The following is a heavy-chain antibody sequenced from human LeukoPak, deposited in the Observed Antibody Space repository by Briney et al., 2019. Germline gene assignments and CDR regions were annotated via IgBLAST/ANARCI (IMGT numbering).Heavy chain of an antibody. CDR3: VTVYSFFDY. V-gene: IGHV1-2*02. Sequence: ASVKLSCTASGYTFTVYYMHWVRQAPGQGLEWMGWINPNSGGTNYAQKFQGRVTMTRDTSISTAYMELSRLRSDDTAVHYCVTVYSFFDYWGQGTLVTVSS. J-gene: IGHJ4*02. D-gene: IGHD4-11*01. CDR1: GYTFTVYY. CDR2: INPNSGGT.